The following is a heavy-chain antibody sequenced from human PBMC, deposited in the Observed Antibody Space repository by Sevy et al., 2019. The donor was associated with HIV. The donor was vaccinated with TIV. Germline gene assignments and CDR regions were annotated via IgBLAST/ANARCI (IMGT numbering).Heavy chain of an antibody. D-gene: IGHD3-3*01. Sequence: ASVKVSCKASGYTFTSYGISWVRQAPGQGLEWMGWISAYNGNTNYAQKLQGRVTMTTDTSTSTAYMELRSLRSDDTAVYYCARMYYDFWSGYYTGGSPYYFDYWGQGTLVTVSS. J-gene: IGHJ4*02. CDR3: ARMYYDFWSGYYTGGSPYYFDY. CDR2: ISAYNGNT. V-gene: IGHV1-18*01. CDR1: GYTFTSYG.